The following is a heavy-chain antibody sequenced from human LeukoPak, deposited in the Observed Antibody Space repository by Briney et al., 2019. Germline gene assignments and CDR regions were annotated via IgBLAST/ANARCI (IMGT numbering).Heavy chain of an antibody. J-gene: IGHJ4*02. Sequence: PSETLSLTCTVSGGSISSSSYYWGWIRQPPGKGLEGIGSIYYSGSTNYNPSLKSRVTISEDTSKNQFSLNLTSVTAADTAVYYCARRGYCSSTTCYAGGGFDYWGQGTLVTVSS. CDR3: ARRGYCSSTTCYAGGGFDY. V-gene: IGHV4-39*01. CDR2: IYYSGST. D-gene: IGHD2-2*01. CDR1: GGSISSSSYY.